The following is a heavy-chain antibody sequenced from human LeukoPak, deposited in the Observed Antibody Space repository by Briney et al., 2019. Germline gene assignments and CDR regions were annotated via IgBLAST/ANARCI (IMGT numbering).Heavy chain of an antibody. Sequence: GGSLRLSCAASGFTFSSYWMNWVRQAPGKGLEWVGNIKPDGSEKNYVDSVKGRFTISRGNAKNSLYLQMNSLRVEDTAVYYCARGLIAAPGIDYCGQGALGTVSS. CDR3: ARGLIAAPGIDY. V-gene: IGHV3-7*04. J-gene: IGHJ4*02. D-gene: IGHD6-13*01. CDR2: IKPDGSEK. CDR1: GFTFSSYW.